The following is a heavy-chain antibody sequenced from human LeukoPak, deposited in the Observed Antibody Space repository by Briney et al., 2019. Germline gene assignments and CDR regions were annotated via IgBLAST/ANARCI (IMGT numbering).Heavy chain of an antibody. CDR1: GYTFTTYT. CDR2: ITTHNGNT. D-gene: IGHD4-23*01. J-gene: IGHJ3*02. Sequence: ASVRVSFKASGYTFTTYTTTWVRQAPGQGGQRIGCITTHNGNTDYAQKFQVRITMTTDTSTITAYMELRSLRSDDTAVYYCARGATVVTRAFDIWGQGTIVTVSS. CDR3: ARGATVVTRAFDI. V-gene: IGHV1-18*01.